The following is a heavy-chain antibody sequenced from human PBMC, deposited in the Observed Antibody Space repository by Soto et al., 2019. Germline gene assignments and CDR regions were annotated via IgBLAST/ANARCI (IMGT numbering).Heavy chain of an antibody. D-gene: IGHD1-26*01. CDR2: ISSSSSTI. CDR1: GFTFSSYS. J-gene: IGHJ6*02. Sequence: GGSLRLSCAASGFTFSSYSMNWVRQAPGKGLEWVSYISSSSSTIYYADSVKGRFTISRDNAKNSLYLQMNSLRDEDTAVYYCARDLRPYSGSYYVSPFSVSRPENYYYYGMDVWGQGTTVTVSS. CDR3: ARDLRPYSGSYYVSPFSVSRPENYYYYGMDV. V-gene: IGHV3-48*02.